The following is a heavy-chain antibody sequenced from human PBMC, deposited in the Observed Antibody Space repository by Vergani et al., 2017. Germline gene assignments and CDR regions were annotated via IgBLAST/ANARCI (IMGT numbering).Heavy chain of an antibody. CDR1: GFTFSSYA. CDR2: ISSNGGST. V-gene: IGHV3-64*01. Sequence: VQLVESGGGLVQPGGSLRLSCAASGFTFSSYAMHWVRQAPGKGLEYVSAISSNGGSTYYANSVKGRFTISRDNSKNTLYLQMGSLRAEDMAVYYCARGGSGSYYYYFYYMDVWGKGTTVTVSS. J-gene: IGHJ6*03. CDR3: ARGGSGSYYYYFYYMDV. D-gene: IGHD1-26*01.